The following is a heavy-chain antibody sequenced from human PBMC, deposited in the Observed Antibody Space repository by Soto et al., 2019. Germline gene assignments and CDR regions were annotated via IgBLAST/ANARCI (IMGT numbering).Heavy chain of an antibody. J-gene: IGHJ5*02. D-gene: IGHD1-20*01. V-gene: IGHV3-33*01. CDR1: GFTFSSYG. Sequence: QVQLVESGGGVVQPGRSLRLSCAASGFTFSSYGMHWVRQAPGKGLEWVAVIWYDGSNKYYADSVKGRFTISRDNSKNTRYLQMNSLRAEDTAVYYCAREGIPGNWFDPWGQGTLVTVSS. CDR3: AREGIPGNWFDP. CDR2: IWYDGSNK.